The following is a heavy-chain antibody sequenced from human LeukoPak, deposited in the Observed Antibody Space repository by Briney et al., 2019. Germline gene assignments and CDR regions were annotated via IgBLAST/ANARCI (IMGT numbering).Heavy chain of an antibody. CDR3: ARDRLPLYSYDAFDI. Sequence: PSQTLSLTCTVSGASISSGGYSWNWIRQPPGKGLEWIGYIYYSGNTYYNPSLKSRVTMSVDTSKNQFSLKLSSVTPADTAVYYCARDRLPLYSYDAFDIWGQGTMVTVSS. D-gene: IGHD5-18*01. CDR1: GASISSGGYS. CDR2: IYYSGNT. V-gene: IGHV4-31*03. J-gene: IGHJ3*02.